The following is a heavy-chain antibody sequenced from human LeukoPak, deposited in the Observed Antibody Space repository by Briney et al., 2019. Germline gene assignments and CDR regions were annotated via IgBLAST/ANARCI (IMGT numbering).Heavy chain of an antibody. J-gene: IGHJ5*02. CDR2: IYYTSST. CDR3: ARERYYYGGKTWFDP. D-gene: IGHD4-23*01. CDR1: GGYIITSDHY. V-gene: IGHV4-39*07. Sequence: SETLSLTCSVSGGYIITSDHYWGWIRQPPGKGLEWIGSIYYTSSTSTNPFFKSRTTLSVAKSKNQFSLNLTSVTAADTAVYYCARERYYYGGKTWFDPWGQGTLVTVSS.